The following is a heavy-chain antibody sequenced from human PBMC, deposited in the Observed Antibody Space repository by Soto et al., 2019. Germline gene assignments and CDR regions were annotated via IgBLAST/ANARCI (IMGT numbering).Heavy chain of an antibody. CDR2: IKYRGCI. CDR3: ARGVGLQLGFLDF. D-gene: IGHD7-27*01. J-gene: IGHJ4*02. CDR1: GGSFTANY. V-gene: IGHV4-34*01. Sequence: SQTLSPACAVYGGSFTANYWSCIRQLPGKGVDRIGEIKYRGCINNTPSRKSRVTKSVDTSKSHVSLEVCSVTAADSAVYSCARGVGLQLGFLDFWGQGTLVTVSS.